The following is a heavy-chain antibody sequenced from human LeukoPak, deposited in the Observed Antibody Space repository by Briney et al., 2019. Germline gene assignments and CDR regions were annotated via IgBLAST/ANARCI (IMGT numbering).Heavy chain of an antibody. CDR3: AKYPACSSTSCYRTRDYYYYYYMDV. J-gene: IGHJ6*03. V-gene: IGHV3-23*01. CDR1: GFTFSSYG. CDR2: ISGSGGST. D-gene: IGHD2-2*01. Sequence: PGGSLRLSCAASGFTFSSYGMSWVRQAPGKGLEWVSAISGSGGSTYYADSVKGRFTISRDNSKNTLYLQMNSLRAEDTAVYYCAKYPACSSTSCYRTRDYYYYYYMDVWGKGTTVTISS.